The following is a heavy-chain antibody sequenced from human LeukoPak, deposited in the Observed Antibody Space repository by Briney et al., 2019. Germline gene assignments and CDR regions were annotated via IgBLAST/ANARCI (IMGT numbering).Heavy chain of an antibody. Sequence: GASVKVSCKASGYTFASHDIHWVRQATGQGLEWMGWMNIDSGNTGYAEKFQGRVTMTRNTSTTTANMELSSLTSEDTAVYYCVRGSGRGKDSWGQGTLVTVS. V-gene: IGHV1-8*01. J-gene: IGHJ4*02. D-gene: IGHD1-1*01. CDR3: VRGSGRGKDS. CDR2: MNIDSGNT. CDR1: GYTFASHD.